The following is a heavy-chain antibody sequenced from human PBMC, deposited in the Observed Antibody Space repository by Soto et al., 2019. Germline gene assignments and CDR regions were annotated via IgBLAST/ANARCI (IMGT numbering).Heavy chain of an antibody. J-gene: IGHJ2*01. V-gene: IGHV1-69*12. CDR2: ITPFFGTA. Sequence: QVQLVQSGAEVKKPGSSVKVSCKASGGTFSNYAISWVRQAPGPGLEWLGGITPFFGTANYAQKFQGRVTITADESMSTAYMELSRLRSEDTAVYYCAQTLGSAVAGPGRFDLWGRGTLVTVSS. CDR1: GGTFSNYA. D-gene: IGHD6-19*01. CDR3: AQTLGSAVAGPGRFDL.